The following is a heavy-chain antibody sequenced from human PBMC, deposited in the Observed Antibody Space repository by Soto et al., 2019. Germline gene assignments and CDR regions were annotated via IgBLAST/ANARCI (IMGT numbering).Heavy chain of an antibody. CDR1: GFTFSSYG. Sequence: GGSLRLSCAASGFTFSSYGIHWVRQAPGKGLEWVAVISFDGSDKYYAGSVKGRFTISRDYSKNTLYLQMNSLRAEDTAVYYCAKDRLAYCGGDCYPPSYFDYWGQGTLVTVSS. CDR3: AKDRLAYCGGDCYPPSYFDY. V-gene: IGHV3-30*18. J-gene: IGHJ4*02. CDR2: ISFDGSDK. D-gene: IGHD2-21*02.